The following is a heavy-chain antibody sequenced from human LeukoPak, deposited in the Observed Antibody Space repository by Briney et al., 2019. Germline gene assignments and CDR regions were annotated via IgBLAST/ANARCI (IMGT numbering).Heavy chain of an antibody. CDR3: ASSPYYYDSSGYPVHYFDY. J-gene: IGHJ4*02. CDR1: GGSISGGGYS. D-gene: IGHD3-22*01. Sequence: PSRTLSLTCAVSGGSISGGGYSWSWIRQPPGKGLEWIGYIYYSGTTYYNSSLKSRVTISVDTSKNQFSLKLSSVTAADTAVYYCASSPYYYDSSGYPVHYFDYWGQGTLVTVSS. V-gene: IGHV4-30-4*07. CDR2: IYYSGTT.